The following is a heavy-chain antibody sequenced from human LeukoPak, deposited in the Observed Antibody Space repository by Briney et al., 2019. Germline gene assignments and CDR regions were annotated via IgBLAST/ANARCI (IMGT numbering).Heavy chain of an antibody. V-gene: IGHV4-59*08. CDR2: FYSSGST. J-gene: IGHJ1*01. D-gene: IGHD6-19*01. Sequence: NPSETLSLTCAVSGGSISTYYWSWIRQPPGKGLEGIGYFYSSGSTYYSPSLKSRVTISVDTSKNHFSLKLSSVTAADTALYYCARGSYRGGWYEVHFQHWGPGTLVTVSS. CDR1: GGSISTYY. CDR3: ARGSYRGGWYEVHFQH.